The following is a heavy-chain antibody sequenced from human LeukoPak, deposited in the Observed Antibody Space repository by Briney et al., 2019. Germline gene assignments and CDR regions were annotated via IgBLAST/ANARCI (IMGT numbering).Heavy chain of an antibody. CDR2: ITDSGNTI. CDR1: GFTFSDYN. J-gene: IGHJ6*02. CDR3: ARSIGLTGGGVDV. Sequence: NPGGSLRLTCAASGFTFSDYNMNWVRQASGKGLGWVSYITDSGNTIHYADSVKGRFTISRDNAKNSLYLQMNSLRAEDTAVYYCARSIGLTGGGVDVWGQGTTVTVSS. V-gene: IGHV3-11*01. D-gene: IGHD3-9*01.